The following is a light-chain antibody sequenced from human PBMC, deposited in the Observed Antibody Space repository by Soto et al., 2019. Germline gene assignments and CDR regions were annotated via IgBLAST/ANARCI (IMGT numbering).Light chain of an antibody. V-gene: IGKV1-5*03. Sequence: DIHMTQSPSTLSASVGDSVTITCRASDDVSQWLAWYQQKPGKSPKLLIYKASNLESGVPSRFRGRGSGTAFPLTITNLQPDDFATYYCQQYDSYSYTFGQGTKLEIK. CDR1: DDVSQW. J-gene: IGKJ2*01. CDR3: QQYDSYSYT. CDR2: KAS.